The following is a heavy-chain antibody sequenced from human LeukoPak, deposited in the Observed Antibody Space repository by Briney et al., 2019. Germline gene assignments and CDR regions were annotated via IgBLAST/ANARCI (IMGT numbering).Heavy chain of an antibody. CDR2: IIPIFGTA. V-gene: IGHV1-69*05. D-gene: IGHD3-22*01. CDR3: ARDQYYYDSSGYTFDY. Sequence: SVKVSCKASGGTLSSYAISWVRQAPGQGLEWMGRIIPIFGTANYAQKFQGRVTITTDESTSTAYMELSSLRSEDTAVYYCARDQYYYDSSGYTFDYWGQGTLVTVSS. J-gene: IGHJ4*02. CDR1: GGTLSSYA.